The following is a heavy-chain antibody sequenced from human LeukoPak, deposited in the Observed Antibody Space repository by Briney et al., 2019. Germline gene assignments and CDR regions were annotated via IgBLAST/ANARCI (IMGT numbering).Heavy chain of an antibody. J-gene: IGHJ4*02. V-gene: IGHV1-8*01. CDR1: GYTFTSYD. D-gene: IGHD3-22*01. CDR2: MNPNSGNT. Sequence: ASVTVSCKASGYTFTSYDINWVRQATGQGLEWMGWMNPNSGNTGYAQKFQGRVTMTRNTSISTAYMELSSLRSEDTAVYYCARGDHRGYPTDYWGQGTLVTVSS. CDR3: ARGDHRGYPTDY.